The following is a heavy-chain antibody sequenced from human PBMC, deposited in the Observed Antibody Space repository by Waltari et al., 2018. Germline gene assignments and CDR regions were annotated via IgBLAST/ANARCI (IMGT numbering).Heavy chain of an antibody. CDR1: GGPISSYS. Sequence: QVQLQESGPGLVKPSETLSLPCTVSGGPISSYSWSWIRQPPGKGLEWIGYIYYSGSTNYNPSLKSRVTISVDTSKNQFSLKLSSVTAADTAVYYCARDKPLGAFDIWGQGTMVTVSS. CDR3: ARDKPLGAFDI. D-gene: IGHD3-16*01. J-gene: IGHJ3*02. CDR2: IYYSGST. V-gene: IGHV4-59*01.